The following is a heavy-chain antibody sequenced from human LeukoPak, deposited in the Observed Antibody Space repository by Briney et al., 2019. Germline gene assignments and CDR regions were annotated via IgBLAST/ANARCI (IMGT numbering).Heavy chain of an antibody. Sequence: PGGSLRLSCAASRFTFSNYAMNWVRQAPGKGLEWVSTIGGSGVNTYSADSVKGRFTISRDNAKNSLYLQMNSLRAEDTAVYYCAELGITMIGGVWGKGTTVTISS. V-gene: IGHV3-23*01. CDR1: RFTFSNYA. J-gene: IGHJ6*04. CDR2: IGGSGVNT. CDR3: AELGITMIGGV. D-gene: IGHD3-10*02.